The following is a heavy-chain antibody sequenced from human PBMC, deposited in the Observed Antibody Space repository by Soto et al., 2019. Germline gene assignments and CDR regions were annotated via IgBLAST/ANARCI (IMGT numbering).Heavy chain of an antibody. D-gene: IGHD3-22*01. CDR3: ARSTNMIVVVIGAFDI. CDR2: INPNSGGT. Sequence: ASVKVSCKASGYTFTGYDMHWVLQAPGQGLEWMGWINPNSGGTNYAQKFQGWVTMTRDTSISTAYMELSRLRSDDTAVYYCARSTNMIVVVIGAFDIWGQGTMVTVSS. CDR1: GYTFTGYD. V-gene: IGHV1-2*04. J-gene: IGHJ3*02.